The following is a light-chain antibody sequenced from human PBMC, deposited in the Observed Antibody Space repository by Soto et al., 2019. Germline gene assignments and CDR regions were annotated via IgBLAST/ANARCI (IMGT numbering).Light chain of an antibody. CDR1: SSDVGGYNY. V-gene: IGLV2-8*01. J-gene: IGLJ1*01. CDR3: SSYAGSIL. Sequence: QSALTQPPSASGSPGPSVTISCTGTSSDVGGYNYVSWYQQHPGKAPKLMIYEVSKRPSGVPDRFSGSKSGNTASLTVSGLQAEDEADYYCSSYAGSILFGTGTKLTVL. CDR2: EVS.